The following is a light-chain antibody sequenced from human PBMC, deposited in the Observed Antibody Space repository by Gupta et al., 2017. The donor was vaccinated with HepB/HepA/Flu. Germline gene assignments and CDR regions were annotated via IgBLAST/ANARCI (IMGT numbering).Light chain of an antibody. CDR2: ENN. V-gene: IGLV1-51*02. CDR3: ATWDTSRSAWV. CDR1: SSNIGNNF. Sequence: QSALTQPPSVSAAPGQKVTISCSGSSSNIGNNFVSWYHHLPGTSPKLLIYENNKRPSEIPDRFSGSQSGTSATLGITGLQTGDEADYYCATWDTSRSAWVFGGGTKLTVL. J-gene: IGLJ3*02.